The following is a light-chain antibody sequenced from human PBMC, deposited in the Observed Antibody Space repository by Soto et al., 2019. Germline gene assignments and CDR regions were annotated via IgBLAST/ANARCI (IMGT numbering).Light chain of an antibody. CDR3: QQYGDWPLT. Sequence: EIVETQSPATLSVYPGERATLSCRASQSVGNNFAWYQQQPGPAHRLLIFATSTRATGVPARFSGSVARTEFTLTISSLQSEDFAVYYCQQYGDWPLTVGGGAKVEIE. J-gene: IGKJ4*02. CDR2: ATS. CDR1: QSVGNN. V-gene: IGKV3-15*01.